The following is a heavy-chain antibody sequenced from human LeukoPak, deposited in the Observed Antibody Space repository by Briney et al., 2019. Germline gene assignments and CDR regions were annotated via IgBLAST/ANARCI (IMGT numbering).Heavy chain of an antibody. J-gene: IGHJ5*02. CDR3: AREAITIFGLVRTQTTKGPHRFDP. Sequence: EASVKVSCKASGYIFTSYYMHWVRQAPGQGLEWMGIINPSGGSTNYAQRFRGRVTMTRDMSTGTVYMELSSLTSEDTAVYYCAREAITIFGLVRTQTTKGPHRFDPWGQGTLVTVSS. CDR1: GYIFTSYY. CDR2: INPSGGST. V-gene: IGHV1-46*01. D-gene: IGHD3-3*01.